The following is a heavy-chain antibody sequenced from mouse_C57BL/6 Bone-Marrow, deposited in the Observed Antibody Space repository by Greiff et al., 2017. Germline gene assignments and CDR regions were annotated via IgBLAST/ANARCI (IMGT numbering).Heavy chain of an antibody. CDR3: ARSPGGDY. CDR2: MYTRSGNT. V-gene: IGHV1-81*01. Sequence: QVQLQQSGAELARPGASVTLSCTVSGYSFTSYGLSWVKQRTGQGLEWIGEMYTRSGNTYYNEKLQGRATLTADKASSTVYMELRSLTTEDSAVYFCARSPGGDYWGQGPSVTVSS. CDR1: GYSFTSYG. J-gene: IGHJ4*01.